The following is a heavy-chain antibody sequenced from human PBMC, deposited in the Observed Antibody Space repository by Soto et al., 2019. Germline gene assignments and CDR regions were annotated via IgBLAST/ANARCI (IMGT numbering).Heavy chain of an antibody. CDR1: GYTFTGYD. CDR3: TKCWVIMGVDI. D-gene: IGHD2-21*01. V-gene: IGHV1-8*01. Sequence: QVQLVQSGAEVKKPGASVKVSCKASGYTFTGYDINWVRQATGQGLEWMGWMNAHSGNTNYAQKLQGRVTMTRNTSISAAYVELSSMRSEDTAMYYCTKCWVIMGVDIWGQGTMVTVSS. J-gene: IGHJ3*02. CDR2: MNAHSGNT.